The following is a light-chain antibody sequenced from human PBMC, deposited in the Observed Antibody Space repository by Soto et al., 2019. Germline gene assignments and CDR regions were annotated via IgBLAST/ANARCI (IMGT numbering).Light chain of an antibody. CDR3: LVYGDSPPAYT. CDR2: GAF. J-gene: IGKJ2*01. V-gene: IGKV3-20*01. Sequence: EIVLTQSPGTLSLFPGERATLSCRASQSVSSRNLAWYRQKPGQAPSLLIYGAFNRATGIPDRFSGSGSATDFTLTISRLAPADCALYAGLVYGDSPPAYTFGQGTKLDIK. CDR1: QSVSSRN.